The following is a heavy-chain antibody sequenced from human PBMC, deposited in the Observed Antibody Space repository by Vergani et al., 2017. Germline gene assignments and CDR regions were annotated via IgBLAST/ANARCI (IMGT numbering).Heavy chain of an antibody. CDR1: GFTFSSYS. CDR3: ARTYCSSTSCYADNYYYYYMDV. J-gene: IGHJ6*03. D-gene: IGHD2-2*01. Sequence: EVQLVESGGGLVKPGGSLRLSCAASGFTFSSYSMNWVRQAPGKGLEWVSSISSSSSYIYYADSVKGRFTISRDNAKNSLYLQMNSLRAEDTAVYYCARTYCSSTSCYADNYYYYYMDVWGKGP. CDR2: ISSSSSYI. V-gene: IGHV3-21*01.